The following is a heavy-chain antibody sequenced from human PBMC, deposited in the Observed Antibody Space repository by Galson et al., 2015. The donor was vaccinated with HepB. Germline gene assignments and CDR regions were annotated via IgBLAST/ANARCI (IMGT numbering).Heavy chain of an antibody. D-gene: IGHD1-26*01. CDR2: ISSSGSTI. V-gene: IGHV3-48*03. CDR3: ARGWGVRATVDY. CDR1: GFTISGYE. J-gene: IGHJ4*02. Sequence: SLRLSCAVSGFTISGYEMNWVRQAPGKGLEWVSYISSSGSTIYYADSVKGRFTISRDNTKNSLYLQMNSLRAEDTAMYYCARGWGVRATVDYWGQGTLVTAPS.